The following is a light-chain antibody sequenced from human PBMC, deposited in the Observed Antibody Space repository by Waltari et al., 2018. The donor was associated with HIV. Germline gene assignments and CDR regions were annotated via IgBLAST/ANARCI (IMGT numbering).Light chain of an antibody. V-gene: IGKV3-15*01. CDR3: QQYGNWYT. CDR2: GAS. Sequence: EIVMTQSPVTLSVSPGERATLSCRARQSVRSNLAWYQQKPGQAPRLLIYGASTRATGIPARFRCSGSGTEFTLTISSPQSEDFAVYYCQQYGNWYTFGQGTKLEIK. J-gene: IGKJ2*01. CDR1: QSVRSN.